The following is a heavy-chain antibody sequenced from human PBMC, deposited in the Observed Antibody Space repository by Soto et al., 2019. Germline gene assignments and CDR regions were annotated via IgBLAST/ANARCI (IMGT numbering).Heavy chain of an antibody. CDR1: GGTFGSDA. CDR3: ARDRTDSGYYTNWLDP. V-gene: IGHV1-69*06. J-gene: IGHJ5*02. D-gene: IGHD3-22*01. CDR2: ITPIFGTT. Sequence: SVKVSCKASGGTFGSDAITWVRQAPGQGLEWVGRITPIFGTTNYAQNLQGRVTISADKSTLTSYMELHSLTSDDTALYYCARDRTDSGYYTNWLDPWGQGTQVTVSS.